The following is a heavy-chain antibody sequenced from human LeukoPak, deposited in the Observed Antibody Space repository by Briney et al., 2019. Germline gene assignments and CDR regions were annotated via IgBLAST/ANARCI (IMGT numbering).Heavy chain of an antibody. V-gene: IGHV1-24*01. Sequence: GASVKVSCKASGYTFTDYYIHWVRQAPGKGLEWMGGFDPEDGETIYAQKFQGRVTMTEDTSTDTAYMELSSLRSEDTAVYYCATDYYYDSSPGGYYGMDVWGQGTTVTVSS. D-gene: IGHD3-22*01. J-gene: IGHJ6*02. CDR2: FDPEDGET. CDR1: GYTFTDYY. CDR3: ATDYYYDSSPGGYYGMDV.